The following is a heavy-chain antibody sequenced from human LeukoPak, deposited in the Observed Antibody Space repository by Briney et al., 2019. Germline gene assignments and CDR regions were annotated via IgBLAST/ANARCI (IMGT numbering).Heavy chain of an antibody. Sequence: SQTLSLTCTVSGGSISSGGYYWSWIRQPPGKGLEWIGYIYYGGSTNYNPSLKSRVTISVDSSKNQFSLKLSSVTAADTAVYYCARHVSDILTGYYPYYFDYWGQGTLVTVSS. CDR3: ARHVSDILTGYYPYYFDY. CDR2: IYYGGST. CDR1: GGSISSGGYY. V-gene: IGHV4-61*08. D-gene: IGHD3-9*01. J-gene: IGHJ4*02.